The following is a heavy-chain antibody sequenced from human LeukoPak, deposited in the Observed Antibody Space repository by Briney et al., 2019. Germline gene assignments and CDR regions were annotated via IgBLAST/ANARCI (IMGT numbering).Heavy chain of an antibody. Sequence: SVKVSCKASGCTFTSYGISWVRQAPGQGLEWMGRIIPILGIANYAQKFQGRVTITADKSTSTAYMELSSLRSEDTAVYYCARDLYYDILTGYYSHYYYYMDVWGKGTTVTVSS. V-gene: IGHV1-69*04. CDR1: GCTFTSYG. CDR2: IIPILGIA. J-gene: IGHJ6*03. D-gene: IGHD3-9*01. CDR3: ARDLYYDILTGYYSHYYYYMDV.